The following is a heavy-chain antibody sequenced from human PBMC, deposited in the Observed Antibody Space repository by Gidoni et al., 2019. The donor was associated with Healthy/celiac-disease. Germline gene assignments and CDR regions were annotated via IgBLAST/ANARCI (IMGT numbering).Heavy chain of an antibody. CDR1: GFTFNSYA. Sequence: EVQLLESGGGLVQPGGSLRLSCAASGFTFNSYAMSWVRQAPGKGLVWVSAISGSGDSTYYADSVKGRFTISRDNSKNTLYLQMNSLRAEDTAVYYCAKGDCRSTSCLSIDYWGQGTLVTVSS. J-gene: IGHJ4*02. D-gene: IGHD2-2*01. CDR3: AKGDCRSTSCLSIDY. V-gene: IGHV3-23*01. CDR2: ISGSGDST.